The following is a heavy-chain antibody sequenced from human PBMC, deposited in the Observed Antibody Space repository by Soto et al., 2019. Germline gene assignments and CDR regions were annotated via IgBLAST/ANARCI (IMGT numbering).Heavy chain of an antibody. Sequence: GGSLRLSCAAFGFTFSSDSMNWVRQAPGKGLEWVSYISSSSSTIYYAASVKGRFTISRDNSKNSLYQQMNCHRDEDTSVYYCARDPGSSYGPPDYWGQGTLVTVSS. CDR3: ARDPGSSYGPPDY. D-gene: IGHD5-18*01. J-gene: IGHJ4*02. V-gene: IGHV3-48*02. CDR2: ISSSSSTI. CDR1: GFTFSSDS.